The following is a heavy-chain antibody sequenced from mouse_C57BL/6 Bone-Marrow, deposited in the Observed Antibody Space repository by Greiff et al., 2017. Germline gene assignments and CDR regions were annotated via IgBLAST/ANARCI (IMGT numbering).Heavy chain of an antibody. D-gene: IGHD1-1*01. CDR3: ARYRVGPYYFDY. CDR1: GYTFTSYG. Sequence: QVQLQQSGAELARPGASVKLSCKASGYTFTSYGISWVKQRTGQGLEWIGEIYPRSGNTYYNEKFKGKATLPADKSSSTAYMELRSLTSEDSAVYFCARYRVGPYYFDYWGQGTTLTVSS. J-gene: IGHJ2*01. CDR2: IYPRSGNT. V-gene: IGHV1-81*01.